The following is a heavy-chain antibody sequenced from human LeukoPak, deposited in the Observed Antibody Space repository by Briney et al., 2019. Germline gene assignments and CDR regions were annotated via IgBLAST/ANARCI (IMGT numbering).Heavy chain of an antibody. CDR2: INPNSGGT. J-gene: IGHJ4*02. CDR1: GYTFTGYY. D-gene: IGHD6-19*01. V-gene: IGHV1-2*06. Sequence: ASVKVSCKASGYTFTGYYMHWVRQAPGQGLEWMGRINPNSGGTNYAQKFQGRVTVTRDTSISTAYMELSRLRSDDTAVYYCARGLNWGAVAGAENFDYWGQGTLVTVSS. CDR3: ARGLNWGAVAGAENFDY.